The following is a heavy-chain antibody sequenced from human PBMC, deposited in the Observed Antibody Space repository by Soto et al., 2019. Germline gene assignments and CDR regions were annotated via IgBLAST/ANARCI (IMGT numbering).Heavy chain of an antibody. Sequence: GGSLRLSCAASGFTFSSYSMNWVRQAPGKGLEWVSYISSSSSTIYYADSVEGRFTISRDNAKNSLYLQMNSLRGEDTAVYYCARDSISYGPGVNDYWGRGTLVTVSS. CDR2: ISSSSSTI. CDR3: ARDSISYGPGVNDY. D-gene: IGHD5-18*01. V-gene: IGHV3-48*01. CDR1: GFTFSSYS. J-gene: IGHJ4*02.